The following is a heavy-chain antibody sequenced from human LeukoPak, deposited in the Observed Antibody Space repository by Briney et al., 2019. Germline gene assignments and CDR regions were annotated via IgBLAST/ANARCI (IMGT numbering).Heavy chain of an antibody. CDR3: ATFLAGYYDSSGYQRGNWFDP. CDR2: IHYSGST. Sequence: KPSETLSLTCTVSGGSISSSSYYWGWIRQPLGKGLEWIGSIHYSGSTYYNPSLKSRVTISVDTSKNQFSLKLSSVTAADTAVYYCATFLAGYYDSSGYQRGNWFDPWGQGTLVTVSS. CDR1: GGSISSSSYY. V-gene: IGHV4-39*07. D-gene: IGHD3-22*01. J-gene: IGHJ5*02.